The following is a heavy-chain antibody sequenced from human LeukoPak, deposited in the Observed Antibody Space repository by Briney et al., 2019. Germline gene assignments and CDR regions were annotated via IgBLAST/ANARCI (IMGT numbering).Heavy chain of an antibody. V-gene: IGHV3-30-3*01. Sequence: PGRSLRLSCAASGFTFSNNPMHWVRRAPGKGLEWVAVISYDGSSKYYADSVKGRFTISRDNSKNTLYLQMNNLRADDTAVYYCATSPRDGYNRFDYWGQGTLVTVSS. D-gene: IGHD5-24*01. CDR1: GFTFSNNP. CDR2: ISYDGSSK. CDR3: ATSPRDGYNRFDY. J-gene: IGHJ4*02.